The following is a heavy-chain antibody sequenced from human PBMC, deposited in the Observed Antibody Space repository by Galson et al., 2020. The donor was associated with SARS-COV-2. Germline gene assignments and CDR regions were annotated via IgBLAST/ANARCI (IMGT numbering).Heavy chain of an antibody. D-gene: IGHD3-22*01. CDR3: ARAVHYHHDSGPSSFDY. J-gene: IGHJ4*02. CDR2: INHSGST. Sequence: PSETLSLTCAVYGGSFSDYYWTWIRQSPGKGLEWIGEINHSGSTSYNPSLKSRVTILADTSKNQFSLELSSVTAADTAVYYCARAVHYHHDSGPSSFDYWGQGTRVTVSS. V-gene: IGHV4-34*01. CDR1: GGSFSDYY.